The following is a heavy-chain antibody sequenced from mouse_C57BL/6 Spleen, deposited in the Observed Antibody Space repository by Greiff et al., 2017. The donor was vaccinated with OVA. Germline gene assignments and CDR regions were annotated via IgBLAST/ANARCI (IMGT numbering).Heavy chain of an antibody. V-gene: IGHV1-22*01. D-gene: IGHD1-1*01. CDR1: GYTFTDYN. CDR3: ARTGTTVVATDWYFDV. CDR2: INPNNGGT. J-gene: IGHJ1*03. Sequence: EVQLQQSGPELVKPGASVKMSCKASGYTFTDYNMHWVKQSHGKSLEWIGYINPNNGGTSYNQKFKGKATLTVNKSSSTAYMELRSLTSEDSAVYYCARTGTTVVATDWYFDVWGTGTTVTVSS.